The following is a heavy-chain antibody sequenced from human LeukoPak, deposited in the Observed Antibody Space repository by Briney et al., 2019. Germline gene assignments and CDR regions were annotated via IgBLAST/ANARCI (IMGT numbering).Heavy chain of an antibody. V-gene: IGHV1-18*01. CDR1: GYTFTSYG. J-gene: IGHJ5*02. Sequence: GASVKVSCKAFGYTFTSYGISWVRQAPGQGLEWMGWISAYNGNTNYAQKLQGRVTMTTDTSTSTAYMELRSLRSDDTAVYYCARDKANIVVVVAAGYDLTENWFDPWGQGTLVTVSS. CDR3: ARDKANIVVVVAAGYDLTENWFDP. CDR2: ISAYNGNT. D-gene: IGHD2-15*01.